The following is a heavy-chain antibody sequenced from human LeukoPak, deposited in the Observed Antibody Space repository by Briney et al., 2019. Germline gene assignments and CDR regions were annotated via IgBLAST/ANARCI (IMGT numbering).Heavy chain of an antibody. CDR2: ISYDGSNK. Sequence: PGGSLRLSCAASGFTFSSYAMHWVRQAPGKGLEWVAVISYDGSNKYYADSVKGRFTISRDNSKNTLYLQMNSLRAEDTAVYYCARAQRGPGPVTAPCVYWGQGTLVTVSS. J-gene: IGHJ4*02. V-gene: IGHV3-30*04. D-gene: IGHD2-21*02. CDR3: ARAQRGPGPVTAPCVY. CDR1: GFTFSSYA.